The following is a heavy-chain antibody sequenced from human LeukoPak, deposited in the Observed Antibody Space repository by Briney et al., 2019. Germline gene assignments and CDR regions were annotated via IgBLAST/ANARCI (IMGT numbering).Heavy chain of an antibody. CDR3: AREGPRGNSQFDY. CDR2: IWYDRSNK. CDR1: GFTFSSYG. V-gene: IGHV3-33*01. D-gene: IGHD2/OR15-2a*01. J-gene: IGHJ4*02. Sequence: GGSLRLSCAASGFTFSSYGMHWVRQAPGKGLEWVALIWYDRSNKYYADSVKGRLTISRDNSKNTLYLQMNSLRAEDTAVYYCAREGPRGNSQFDYWGQGTLVTVSS.